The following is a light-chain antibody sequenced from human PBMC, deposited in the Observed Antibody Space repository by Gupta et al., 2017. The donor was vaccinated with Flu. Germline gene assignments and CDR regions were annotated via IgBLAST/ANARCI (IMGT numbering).Light chain of an antibody. V-gene: IGLV1-44*01. CDR2: SHN. Sequence: QSVLPQPPSASGTPGQRVTMSCSGSNSNIGSHTVNWYRQLPGTAPKLLIYSHNQRPSGVPDRFSGSKSGTSASLAISGLKSEDEADYYCATWDDSLNGVVFGGGTKLTVL. CDR3: ATWDDSLNGVV. CDR1: NSNIGSHT. J-gene: IGLJ2*01.